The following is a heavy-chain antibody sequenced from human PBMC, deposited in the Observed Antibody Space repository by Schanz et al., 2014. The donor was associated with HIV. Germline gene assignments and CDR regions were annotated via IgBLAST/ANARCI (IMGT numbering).Heavy chain of an antibody. CDR3: AKGGPMAPYPIDY. CDR1: GFIFSDYS. CDR2: MIWNNGI. J-gene: IGHJ4*02. Sequence: EVQLAESGGRLEQPGGSLRLSCAASGFIFSDYSMNWVRQAPGKGLEWVAHMIWNNGIYYADSVKGRFTISRDNAKNTLYLQMNNLRLEDTAVFYCAKGGPMAPYPIDYWGQGTLVTVSS. D-gene: IGHD3-10*01. V-gene: IGHV3-48*01.